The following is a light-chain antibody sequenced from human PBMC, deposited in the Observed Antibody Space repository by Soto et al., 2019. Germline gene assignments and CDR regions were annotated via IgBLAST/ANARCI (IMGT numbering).Light chain of an antibody. V-gene: IGKV3-20*01. CDR3: QQYGSSPRT. J-gene: IGKJ1*01. CDR2: DAS. CDR1: QSVSSN. Sequence: EIVMTQSPATLSVSPGERATLSCRASQSVSSNLAWYQQKPGQAPRLLIYDASSRATGIPDRFSGSGSGTDFTLTINRLEPEDFAVYYCQQYGSSPRTFGQGTKVDIK.